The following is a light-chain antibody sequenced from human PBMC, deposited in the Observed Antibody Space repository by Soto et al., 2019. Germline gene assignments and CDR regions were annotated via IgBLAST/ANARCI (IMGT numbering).Light chain of an antibody. V-gene: IGLV2-14*01. Sequence: QSVLTQPASVSGSPGQSITISCTGTSSDVGGYNYVSWYQQYPGKAPKVMIYEVTNRPSGASNRFSGSKSGNTASPTISGLQADDEANYYCSSYTSSNTPYVFGTGTKVTVL. J-gene: IGLJ1*01. CDR2: EVT. CDR1: SSDVGGYNY. CDR3: SSYTSSNTPYV.